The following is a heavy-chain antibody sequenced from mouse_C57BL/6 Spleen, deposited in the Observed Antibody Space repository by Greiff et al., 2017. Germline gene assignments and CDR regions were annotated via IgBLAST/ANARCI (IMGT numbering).Heavy chain of an antibody. CDR2: IWGVGST. CDR1: GFSLTSYG. D-gene: IGHD1-1*01. Sequence: VQLQQSGPGLVAPSQSLSITCTVSGFSLTSYGVDWVRQSPGKGLEWLGVIWGVGSTNYNSALKSRLSISKDNSKSQVFLKMNSLQTDDTAMYYWASPDGSSRFAYWGQGTLVTGSA. J-gene: IGHJ3*01. CDR3: ASPDGSSRFAY. V-gene: IGHV2-6*01.